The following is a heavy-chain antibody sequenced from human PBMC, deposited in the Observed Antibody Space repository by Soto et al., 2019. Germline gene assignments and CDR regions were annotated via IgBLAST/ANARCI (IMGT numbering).Heavy chain of an antibody. CDR3: ARELGEWELLRVPDY. Sequence: GGSLRLSCAASGFTFSSYTMNWVRQAPGKGLEWVAVISYDRSNKYYADSVKGRFTISRDNSKNTLYLQMNSLRAEDTAVYYCARELGEWELLRVPDYWGQGTLVTVSS. V-gene: IGHV3-30-3*01. CDR1: GFTFSSYT. CDR2: ISYDRSNK. D-gene: IGHD1-26*01. J-gene: IGHJ4*02.